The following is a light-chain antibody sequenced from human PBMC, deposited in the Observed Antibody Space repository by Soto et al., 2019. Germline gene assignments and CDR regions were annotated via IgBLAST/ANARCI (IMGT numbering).Light chain of an antibody. V-gene: IGLV2-14*01. CDR3: SSYTSSSTLV. J-gene: IGLJ1*01. CDR1: SGDVGGYNY. Sequence: QSVLTQPASVSGSPGQSITIPGLETSGDVGGYNYVSWYHQHPGKAPKLMIYEVSNGPSGVSNRFSGSKSGNTASLTISGLQAEDEADYYCSSYTSSSTLVFGTGTKVTVL. CDR2: EVS.